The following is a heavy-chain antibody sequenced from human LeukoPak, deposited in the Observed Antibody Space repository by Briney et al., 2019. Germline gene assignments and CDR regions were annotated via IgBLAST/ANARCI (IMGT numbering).Heavy chain of an antibody. V-gene: IGHV3-66*01. CDR1: GFTVSSNY. CDR3: ARADDHLWPYAH. D-gene: IGHD2-21*01. J-gene: IGHJ4*02. Sequence: GESLKISCKGSGFTVSSNYMSWVRQAPGKGLEWVSVIYSGGSTYYADSVKGRFTISRDNSKNTLYLQMNSLRAEDTAVYYCARADDHLWPYAHWGQGTLVTVSS. CDR2: IYSGGST.